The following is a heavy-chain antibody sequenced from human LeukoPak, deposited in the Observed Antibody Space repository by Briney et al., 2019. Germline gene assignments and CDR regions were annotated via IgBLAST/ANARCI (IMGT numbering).Heavy chain of an antibody. CDR1: GGSFSGYY. D-gene: IGHD2-15*01. CDR2: INHSGST. CDR3: ARGKSHCSGGSCYSLTWFDP. Sequence: SETLSLTCAVYGGSFSGYYWSWIRQPPGKGLEWIGEINHSGSTNYNPSLKSRVTISVDTSKNQFSLKPSSVTAADTAVYYCARGKSHCSGGSCYSLTWFDPWGQGTLVTVSS. V-gene: IGHV4-34*01. J-gene: IGHJ5*02.